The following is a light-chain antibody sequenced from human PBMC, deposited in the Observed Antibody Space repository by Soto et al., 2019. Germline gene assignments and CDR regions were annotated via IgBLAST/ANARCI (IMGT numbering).Light chain of an antibody. CDR1: QSISIW. CDR3: QHYNDYSRT. J-gene: IGKJ1*01. V-gene: IGKV1-5*03. Sequence: DIHMTQSPSTLSASVGDRVTITCRASQSISIWLAWYQQKPGRAPNLLIYGTSSLESGVPSRFSGSGSGTEFTLTISSLQPDDFATYYCQHYNDYSRTFVQGTKVEIK. CDR2: GTS.